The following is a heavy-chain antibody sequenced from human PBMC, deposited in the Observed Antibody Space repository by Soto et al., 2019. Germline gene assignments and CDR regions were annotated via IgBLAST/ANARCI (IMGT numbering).Heavy chain of an antibody. Sequence: EVQLLESGGGLVQPGGSLRLSCAASGFTFSSYAMSWVRQAPGKGLEWVSAISGRGGSTYYADSVKGRFTISRDNXXNTLYLQMSSLRAEDTAVYYCASAAREYYYYGMDVWGQGTTVTVSS. J-gene: IGHJ6*02. CDR2: ISGRGGST. CDR3: ASAAREYYYYGMDV. V-gene: IGHV3-23*01. CDR1: GFTFSSYA.